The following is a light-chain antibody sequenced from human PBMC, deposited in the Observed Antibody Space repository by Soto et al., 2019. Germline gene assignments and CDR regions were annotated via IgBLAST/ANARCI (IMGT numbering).Light chain of an antibody. J-gene: IGKJ1*01. CDR1: QSVLFSSNNKNY. CDR2: WAS. CDR3: QQYYSTPTWT. Sequence: DIVMTQSPDSLAVSLGERATINCKSSQSVLFSSNNKNYLAWYQQKPGQPPKLPIYWASTRESGVPDRFSGSGSGTDFTLTISSLQAEDVAVYYCQQYYSTPTWTFGQGTKVDI. V-gene: IGKV4-1*01.